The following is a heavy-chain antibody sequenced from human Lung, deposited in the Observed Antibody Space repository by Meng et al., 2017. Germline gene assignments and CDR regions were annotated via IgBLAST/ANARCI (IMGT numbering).Heavy chain of an antibody. CDR3: ARGQKGYFDL. J-gene: IGHJ2*01. CDR1: GSSISSSNYY. Sequence: QGTRHGPGPGLVKPSQTLSLTCTVPGSSISSSNYYGSWIRQPPGKGLEWSGHIYNSGRTYYNPSLKSRITISVDTSKNQFSLKLSSVTAADTAVYYCARGQKGYFDLWGRGTLVTVSS. V-gene: IGHV4-30-4*01. CDR2: IYNSGRT.